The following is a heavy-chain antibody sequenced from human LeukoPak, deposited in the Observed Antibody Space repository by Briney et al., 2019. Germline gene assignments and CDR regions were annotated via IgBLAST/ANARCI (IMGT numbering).Heavy chain of an antibody. J-gene: IGHJ5*02. CDR1: GFTFSSYG. CDR2: ISGSGGST. D-gene: IGHD3-10*01. Sequence: GALRLSCAASGFTFSSYGMSWVRQAPGKGLEWVSAISGSGGSTYYADSVKGRFTISRDNSKNTLYLQMNSLRAEDTALYYCARDLRHGANWFDPWGQGTLVTVSS. V-gene: IGHV3-23*01. CDR3: ARDLRHGANWFDP.